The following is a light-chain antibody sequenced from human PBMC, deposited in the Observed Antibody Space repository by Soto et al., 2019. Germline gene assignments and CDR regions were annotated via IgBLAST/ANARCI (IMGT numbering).Light chain of an antibody. V-gene: IGKV1-39*01. CDR2: AAS. CDR3: QQRYSSPRA. J-gene: IGKJ1*01. CDR1: QSISTN. Sequence: DIQMTQSPSSLSASVEDRVTITCRASQSISTNLNWYQQKPGKAPNLLIYAASSLQRGVPSRFSGSGSGTDVTLIISRLQTEDFATYYCQQRYSSPRAFGEGTKVEIK.